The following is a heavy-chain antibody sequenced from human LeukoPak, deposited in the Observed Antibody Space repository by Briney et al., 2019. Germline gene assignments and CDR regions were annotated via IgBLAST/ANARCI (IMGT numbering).Heavy chain of an antibody. CDR1: GYTFTSYA. J-gene: IGHJ6*02. CDR2: ISAYNGNT. D-gene: IGHD5-18*01. CDR3: ARRASGVARGYSYGYRRAVYYGMDV. V-gene: IGHV1-18*01. Sequence: GASVKVSCKASGYTFTSYAVSWVRQAPGQGLEWMGWISAYNGNTNYAQKLQGRVTMTTDTSTSTAYMELRSLRSDDTAVYYCARRASGVARGYSYGYRRAVYYGMDVWGQGTTVTVSS.